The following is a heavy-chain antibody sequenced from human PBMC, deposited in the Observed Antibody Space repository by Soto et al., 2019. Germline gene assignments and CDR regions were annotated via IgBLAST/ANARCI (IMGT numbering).Heavy chain of an antibody. Sequence: SETLSLTCTVSGGSISSGGYYWRWIRQHPGKGLEWIGYIYCSGSTYYNPSLKSRVTISVDTSKNQFSLKLSSVTAADTAVYYCARDSHFNYFDYWGQGTLVTVSS. CDR1: GGSISSGGYY. CDR3: ARDSHFNYFDY. V-gene: IGHV4-31*03. D-gene: IGHD3-3*02. J-gene: IGHJ4*02. CDR2: IYCSGST.